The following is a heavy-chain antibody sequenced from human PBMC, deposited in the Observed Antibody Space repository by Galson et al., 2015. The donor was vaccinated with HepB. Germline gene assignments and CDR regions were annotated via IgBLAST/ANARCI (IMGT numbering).Heavy chain of an antibody. J-gene: IGHJ6*02. CDR2: ISGYNGKT. CDR3: ARDRLGYYGMDV. V-gene: IGHV1-18*01. Sequence: SVKVSCKASGYTFSRYSINWVRQAPGQGLEWMGWISGYNGKTNYAQKFQGRVTMTTDTSTRTAYMELRSLRSDDTAVYYCARDRLGYYGMDVWGQGTTVTVSS. D-gene: IGHD6-19*01. CDR1: GYTFSRYS.